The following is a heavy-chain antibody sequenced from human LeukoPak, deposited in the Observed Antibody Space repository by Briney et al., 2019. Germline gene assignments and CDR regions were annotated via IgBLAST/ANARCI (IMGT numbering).Heavy chain of an antibody. J-gene: IGHJ4*02. CDR2: IKGDGSHT. D-gene: IGHD3-22*01. V-gene: IGHV3-74*01. Sequence: GGSLRLSCAASGFTFSNYWMHWVRQAPGKGLVWVSRIKGDGSHTIYADSVKVRFTISRDNAKNSLYLQMNSLRAEDTAVYYCARDPTGYYDSSGYTEVFDYWGQGTLVTVSS. CDR1: GFTFSNYW. CDR3: ARDPTGYYDSSGYTEVFDY.